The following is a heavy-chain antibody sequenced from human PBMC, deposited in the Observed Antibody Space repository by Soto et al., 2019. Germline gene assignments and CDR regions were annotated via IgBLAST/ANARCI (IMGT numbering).Heavy chain of an antibody. V-gene: IGHV1-46*01. Sequence: ASVKVSCKAPRDTFTSYYINWVRQAPGQGLEWMGVINPHGGSTAYAQKFKGRVTLTRDTSASTVYMEVSSLTSEDTAMYYCARSSGGNFGIIIEGTNWFAPCGQGPLVTVS. CDR2: INPHGGST. CDR3: ARSSGGNFGIIIEGTNWFAP. CDR1: RDTFTSYY. J-gene: IGHJ5*02. D-gene: IGHD1-26*01.